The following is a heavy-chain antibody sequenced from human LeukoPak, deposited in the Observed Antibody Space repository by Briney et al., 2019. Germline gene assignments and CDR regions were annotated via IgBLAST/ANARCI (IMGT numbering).Heavy chain of an antibody. V-gene: IGHV1-69*05. D-gene: IGHD1-1*01. CDR1: GGTFSSYA. Sequence: SVKVSCKASGGTFSSYAISLVRQAPRQGLECRGRIIPVFGIANYAQKFQGSVTITTDESTSTAYMELSSLRSQDTAVYYCARASDKYDHYFDYWGQGTLVAVSS. CDR3: ARASDKYDHYFDY. J-gene: IGHJ4*02. CDR2: IIPVFGIA.